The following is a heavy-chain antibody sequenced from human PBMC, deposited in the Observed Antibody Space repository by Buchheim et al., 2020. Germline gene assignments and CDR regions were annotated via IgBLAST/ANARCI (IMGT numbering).Heavy chain of an antibody. J-gene: IGHJ6*02. V-gene: IGHV3-30*04. CDR2: ISYDGSNK. D-gene: IGHD2-15*01. Sequence: QVQLVESGGGVVQPGRSLRLSCAASGFTFSSYAMHWVRQAPGKGLEWVAVISYDGSNKYYADSVKGRFTISRDNSKNTLYLQMNSLRAEDTAVYYCARDLCSGGSCYPPYYYYGMDVWGQGTT. CDR1: GFTFSSYA. CDR3: ARDLCSGGSCYPPYYYYGMDV.